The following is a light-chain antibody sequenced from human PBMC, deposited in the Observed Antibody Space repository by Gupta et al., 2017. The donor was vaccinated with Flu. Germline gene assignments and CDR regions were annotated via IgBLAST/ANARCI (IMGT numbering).Light chain of an antibody. J-gene: IGLJ2*01. Sequence: SALTQPASVSGSPGQSITISCTGTSSDVGGYNYVSWYQQHPGKAPNLMIYEVSNRPSGVSTRFSGSKSGNTASMTISGLQAEDEADYYCSSYTSSSTGVVFGGGTKLTVL. CDR3: SSYTSSSTGVV. CDR1: SSDVGGYNY. V-gene: IGLV2-14*01. CDR2: EVS.